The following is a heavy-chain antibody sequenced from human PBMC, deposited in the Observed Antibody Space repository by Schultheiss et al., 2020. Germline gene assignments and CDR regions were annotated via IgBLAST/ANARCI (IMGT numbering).Heavy chain of an antibody. CDR3: TREGDCSGGSCYSDGAFDI. CDR1: GFTLSSYW. Sequence: GGSLRLSCAASGFTLSSYWMNWVRQAPGKGLVWVSRVNSDGSTTNYADSVKGRFTISRDNAKNSLYLQMNSLRAEDTAVYYCTREGDCSGGSCYSDGAFDIWGQGTMVTVSS. CDR2: VNSDGSTT. V-gene: IGHV3-74*01. J-gene: IGHJ3*02. D-gene: IGHD2-15*01.